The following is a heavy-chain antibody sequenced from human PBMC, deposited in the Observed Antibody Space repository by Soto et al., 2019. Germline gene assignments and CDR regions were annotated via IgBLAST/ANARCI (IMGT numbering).Heavy chain of an antibody. D-gene: IGHD3-22*01. CDR3: ARVAPLRYYDSSGPLQH. CDR2: IYYSGST. CDR1: GGSISSGDYY. Sequence: SETLSLTCTVSGGSISSGDYYWSWIRQPPGKGLEWIGYIYYSGSTYYNPSLKSRVTISVDTSKKRFFLKPSSVTAADTAVYYCARVAPLRYYDSSGPLQHWGQGTLVTVSS. V-gene: IGHV4-30-4*01. J-gene: IGHJ1*01.